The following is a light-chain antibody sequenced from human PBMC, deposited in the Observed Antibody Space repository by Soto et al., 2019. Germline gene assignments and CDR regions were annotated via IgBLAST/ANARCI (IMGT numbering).Light chain of an antibody. CDR3: SSYARSSSL. CDR1: SSDVGAYNY. Sequence: QSALTQPASVSGSPGQSITISCTGTSSDVGAYNYVSWYQHHTDKAPKLIIYEVSNRPSRVSNRFSGYKSGNTASLTMSGLQAEDEADYYCSSYARSSSLFGGGTKVTVL. V-gene: IGLV2-14*01. J-gene: IGLJ2*01. CDR2: EVS.